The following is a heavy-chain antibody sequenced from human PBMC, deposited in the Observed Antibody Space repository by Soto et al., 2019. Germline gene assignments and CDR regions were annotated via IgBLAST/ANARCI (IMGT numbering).Heavy chain of an antibody. Sequence: QVQLVESGGGVVRPGKSLTLSCTGSGFAFGGYGIHWVRQTPGKGLEWLAMTSYDGSNKYLADSVKGRFTVSRDMSRTTVFLQKYNLRLEDTAVFYCAGGGEVLDYWGRGTLVTVSS. CDR3: AGGGEVLDY. CDR1: GFAFGGYG. D-gene: IGHD2-15*01. V-gene: IGHV3-30*03. CDR2: TSYDGSNK. J-gene: IGHJ4*02.